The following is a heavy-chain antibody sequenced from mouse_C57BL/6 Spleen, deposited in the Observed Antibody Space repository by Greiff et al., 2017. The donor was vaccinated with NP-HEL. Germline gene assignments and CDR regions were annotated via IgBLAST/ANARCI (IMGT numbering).Heavy chain of an antibody. Sequence: EVHLVESGGGLVKPGGSLKLSCAASGFTFSSYAMSWVRQTPEKRLEWVATISDGGSYTYYPDNVKGRFTISRDNAKNNLYLQMSHLKSEDTAMYYCASYSNYEDYYAMDYWGQGTSVTVSS. CDR3: ASYSNYEDYYAMDY. CDR2: ISDGGSYT. J-gene: IGHJ4*01. V-gene: IGHV5-4*01. CDR1: GFTFSSYA. D-gene: IGHD2-5*01.